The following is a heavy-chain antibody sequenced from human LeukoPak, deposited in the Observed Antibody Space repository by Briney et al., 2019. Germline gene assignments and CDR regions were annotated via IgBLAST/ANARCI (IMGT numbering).Heavy chain of an antibody. Sequence: ASVKVSCKVSGYTLTGLSMHWVRQAPGKGLEWMGGFDPEDGETIYAQKFQGRVTMTEDTSTDTAYMELSSLRSEDTAVYYCATDAIGIVGAEGTGYWGQGTLVTVSS. J-gene: IGHJ4*02. V-gene: IGHV1-24*01. CDR2: FDPEDGET. D-gene: IGHD1-26*01. CDR3: ATDAIGIVGAEGTGY. CDR1: GYTLTGLS.